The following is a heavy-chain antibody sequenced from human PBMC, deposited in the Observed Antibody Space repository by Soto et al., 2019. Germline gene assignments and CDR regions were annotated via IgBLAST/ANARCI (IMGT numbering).Heavy chain of an antibody. J-gene: IGHJ3*02. Sequence: QVQMVQSGAEVKKPESSVKVSCKASGGTFSSYAISWVRQAPGQGLEWMGEIIPIFGTANYAQKFQGRVTITADESTSTAYMELSSLRSEDTAVYYCARANDYGDYEGGADAFDIWGQGTMVTVSS. CDR2: IIPIFGTA. V-gene: IGHV1-69*01. CDR3: ARANDYGDYEGGADAFDI. D-gene: IGHD4-17*01. CDR1: GGTFSSYA.